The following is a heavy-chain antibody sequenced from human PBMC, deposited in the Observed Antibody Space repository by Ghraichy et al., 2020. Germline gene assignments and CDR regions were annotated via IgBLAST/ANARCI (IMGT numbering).Heavy chain of an antibody. J-gene: IGHJ6*02. V-gene: IGHV3-7*01. CDR2: MNPHGGEK. CDR1: GFSFSNYW. CDR3: ARDNSNWRRSAYYYYGMDV. D-gene: IGHD4-11*01. Sequence: GGSLRLSCAASGFSFSNYWMIWVRQAPGKGLEWVANMNPHGGEKYYVDSVKGRFTISGDIAKNSVYLQMNSLRVEDTAVYYCARDNSNWRRSAYYYYGMDVWGQGTTVTVSS.